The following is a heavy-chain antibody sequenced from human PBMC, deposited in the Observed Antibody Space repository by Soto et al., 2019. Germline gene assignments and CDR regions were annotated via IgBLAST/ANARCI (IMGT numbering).Heavy chain of an antibody. Sequence: QVQLQESGPGLVKPSGTLSLTCAVSGGSISSNNWWSWVRQPPGKGLEWIGEIYHSGTTNYNPSLKGRVIISVDKSKNQFSLNLSSVTAADTAVYYCARDPDLEWGGNWFDPWGQGTLVTVSS. CDR2: IYHSGTT. CDR3: ARDPDLEWGGNWFDP. D-gene: IGHD3-3*01. J-gene: IGHJ5*02. V-gene: IGHV4-4*02. CDR1: GGSISSNNW.